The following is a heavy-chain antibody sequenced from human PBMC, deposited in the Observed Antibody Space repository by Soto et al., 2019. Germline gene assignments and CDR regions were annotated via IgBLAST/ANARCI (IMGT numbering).Heavy chain of an antibody. CDR3: ARDGDSSGWNYWYFAL. CDR2: MSYDGTKK. D-gene: IGHD6-19*01. J-gene: IGHJ2*01. CDR1: GFTFNFYS. V-gene: IGHV3-30*04. Sequence: QVQLVESGGGVVQPGRSLKLSCTASGFTFNFYSIHWVRQAPGKGLEWVAVMSYDGTKKFFADSVKGRFTISRDNSKNTLFLDMDRLTTEDTAMYYCARDGDSSGWNYWYFALWGRGTRVTVSS.